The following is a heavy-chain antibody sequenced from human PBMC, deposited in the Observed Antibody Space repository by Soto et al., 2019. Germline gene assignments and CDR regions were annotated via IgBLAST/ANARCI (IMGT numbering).Heavy chain of an antibody. D-gene: IGHD2-8*01. J-gene: IGHJ4*02. CDR3: ARVGLMVYAKFDY. CDR2: IYHSGST. Sequence: SEPLSLTCAVSGGSISSGGYSWSLKQQPPWKGLEWIGYIYHSGSTYYNPSLKSRVTISADRSKNQFSLKLSSVTAADTSVYYCARVGLMVYAKFDYWDQATLVTVSS. V-gene: IGHV4-30-2*01. CDR1: GGSISSGGYS.